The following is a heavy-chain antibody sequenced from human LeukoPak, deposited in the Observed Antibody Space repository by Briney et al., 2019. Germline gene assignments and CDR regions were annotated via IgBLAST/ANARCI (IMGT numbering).Heavy chain of an antibody. CDR3: ARDLWEVGARWGIDY. CDR2: IHSSGNT. CDR1: GGSISSGDYY. Sequence: SETLSLTCSVSGGSISSGDYYWSWIRQSPGKGPEWIGYIHSSGNTHYNPSLKSRVTMSVDTSKNHISLKLSSVTAADTAVYYCARDLWEVGARWGIDYWGQRTLVTVSS. D-gene: IGHD1-26*01. J-gene: IGHJ4*02. V-gene: IGHV4-30-4*08.